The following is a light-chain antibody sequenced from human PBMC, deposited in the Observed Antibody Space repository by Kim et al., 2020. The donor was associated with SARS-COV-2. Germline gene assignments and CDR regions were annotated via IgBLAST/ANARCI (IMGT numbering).Light chain of an antibody. V-gene: IGKV1-8*01. Sequence: ASTGDRVTITCRASQGISSYLAWYQQKPGKAPKLLIYAASTLQSGVPSRFSGSGSGTDFTLTISCLQSEDFATYYCQQYYSYPFPFGQGTKLEI. CDR3: QQYYSYPFP. CDR2: AAS. J-gene: IGKJ2*01. CDR1: QGISSY.